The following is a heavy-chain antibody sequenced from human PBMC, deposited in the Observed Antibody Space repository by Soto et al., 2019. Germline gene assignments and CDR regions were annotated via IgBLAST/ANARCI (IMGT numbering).Heavy chain of an antibody. CDR3: ARRYCSGGSRSYLDY. CDR1: GFTFSSYS. CDR2: ISSSSSYI. Sequence: EVQLVESGGGLVKPGGSLRLSCAASGFTFSSYSMNWVRQAPGKGLEWVSSISSSSSYIYYADSVKGRFTIPRDNAKNSLYLQMNSLRAEDTAVYYCARRYCSGGSRSYLDYWGQGTLVTVAS. J-gene: IGHJ4*02. V-gene: IGHV3-21*01. D-gene: IGHD2-15*01.